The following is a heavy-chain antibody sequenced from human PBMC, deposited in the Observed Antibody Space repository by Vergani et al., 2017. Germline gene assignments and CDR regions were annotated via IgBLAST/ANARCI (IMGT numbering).Heavy chain of an antibody. Sequence: QVQLVQSGAEVKKPGASVKASCKASGYTFTSYYMHWVRQAPGQGLEWMGIINLSGGSTSYAQKFQGRVTMTRDTSTSTVYMELSSLRSEDTAVYYCARGSNVLLWFGELSNPFDYWGQGTLVTVSS. CDR1: GYTFTSYY. J-gene: IGHJ4*02. V-gene: IGHV1-46*01. CDR2: INLSGGST. D-gene: IGHD3-10*01. CDR3: ARGSNVLLWFGELSNPFDY.